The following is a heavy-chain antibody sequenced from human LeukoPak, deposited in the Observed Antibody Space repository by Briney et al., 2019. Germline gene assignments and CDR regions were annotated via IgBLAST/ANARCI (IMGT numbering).Heavy chain of an antibody. D-gene: IGHD3-16*02. Sequence: GASVKVSCKASGGTFSSYAISWVRQAPGQGLEWMGGIIPIFGTANYAQKFQGRVTITTDESTSTAYMELSSLRSEDTAVYYCAGEGMITFGGVIVSNWFDPWGQGTLVTVSS. CDR2: IIPIFGTA. J-gene: IGHJ5*02. CDR3: AGEGMITFGGVIVSNWFDP. V-gene: IGHV1-69*05. CDR1: GGTFSSYA.